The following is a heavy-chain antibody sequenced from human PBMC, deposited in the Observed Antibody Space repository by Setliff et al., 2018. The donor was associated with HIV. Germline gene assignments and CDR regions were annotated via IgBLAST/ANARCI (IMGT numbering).Heavy chain of an antibody. CDR2: INSASGGT. Sequence: GASVKVSCKASGYTFTDYYIHWVRQAPGQGLEWMGWINSASGGTNYAQNFQGRVTVTRDTSINTAYVELNSLKSDDTAVYYCARDYLHVFDIWG. V-gene: IGHV1-2*02. CDR3: ARDYLHVFDI. CDR1: GYTFTDYY. J-gene: IGHJ3*02.